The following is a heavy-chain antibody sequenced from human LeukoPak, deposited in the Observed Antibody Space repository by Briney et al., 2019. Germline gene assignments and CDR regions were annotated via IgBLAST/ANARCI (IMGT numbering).Heavy chain of an antibody. J-gene: IGHJ4*02. D-gene: IGHD3-3*01. CDR3: VRGQSNRRFLADY. CDR1: EYTFTSYD. CDR2: MNPNSGNT. Sequence: GASVKVSCKASEYTFTSYDINWVRQATGQGLEWMEWMNPNSGNTGYAQKFQGRVTMTRNTSISTAYMELSSLRSEDTAVYYCVRGQSNRRFLADYWGQGTLVTVSS. V-gene: IGHV1-8*01.